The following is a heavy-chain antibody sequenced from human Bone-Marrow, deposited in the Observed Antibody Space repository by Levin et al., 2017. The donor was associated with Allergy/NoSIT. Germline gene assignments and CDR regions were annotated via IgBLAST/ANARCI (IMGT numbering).Heavy chain of an antibody. CDR2: IYHSGST. V-gene: IGHV4-39*07. CDR3: ARDISGYFSGWFDS. CDR1: GASISTSIYY. Sequence: PSETLSLTCSVSGASISTSIYYWGWIRQSPGKGLEWIGTIYHSGSTYYNPSLKSRVTISVDRFRNQFSLILNSMTAADTAVYYCARDISGYFSGWFDSWGLGTLVTVSS. D-gene: IGHD3-22*01. J-gene: IGHJ5*01.